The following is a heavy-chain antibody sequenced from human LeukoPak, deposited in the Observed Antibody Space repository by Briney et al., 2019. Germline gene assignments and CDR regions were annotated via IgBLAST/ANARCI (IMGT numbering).Heavy chain of an antibody. J-gene: IGHJ1*01. CDR1: GDSVRSSNYY. CDR2: VYYTGKT. V-gene: IGHV4-39*01. CDR3: ARRRYYDGTGYLD. Sequence: SETLSLTCTVSGDSVRSSNYYWDWIRQPPGKGLEWVGTVYYTGKTYYSPSLKSQVSIFVDASNSRFSLNLNSVTAADTAVYYCARRRYYDGTGYLDWGQGTLVTVSS. D-gene: IGHD3-22*01.